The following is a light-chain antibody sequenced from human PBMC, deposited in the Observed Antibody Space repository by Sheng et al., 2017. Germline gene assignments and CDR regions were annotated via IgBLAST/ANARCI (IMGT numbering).Light chain of an antibody. J-gene: IGKJ2*01. V-gene: IGKV1-5*03. CDR2: QAS. Sequence: DIQMTQSPSTLSASVGDRVTISCRASQSINVWLAWYQQRPGKVPKLLIYQASTLHGGVPSRFSGSGSGTEFSLTISGLQPDDFATYYCQQYQSYPHTFGQGTKLEI. CDR3: QQYQSYPHT. CDR1: QSINVW.